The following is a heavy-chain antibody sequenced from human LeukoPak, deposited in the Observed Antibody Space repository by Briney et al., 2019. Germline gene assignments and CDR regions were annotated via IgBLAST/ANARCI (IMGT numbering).Heavy chain of an antibody. D-gene: IGHD6-13*01. J-gene: IGHJ6*03. V-gene: IGHV4-61*02. CDR1: GGSISSGSYY. CDR2: IYTSGST. CDR3: AREVEAAAGYYYYYYMDV. Sequence: SQTLSLTCTVSGGSISSGSYYWSWIRQPAGKGLEWIGRIYTSGSTNYNPSLKSRVTISVDTSKNQFSLKLSSVTAADTAVYYCAREVEAAAGYYYYYYMDVWGKGTTVTISS.